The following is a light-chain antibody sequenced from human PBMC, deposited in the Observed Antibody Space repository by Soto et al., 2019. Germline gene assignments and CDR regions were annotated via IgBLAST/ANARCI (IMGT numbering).Light chain of an antibody. V-gene: IGLV2-14*01. J-gene: IGLJ1*01. CDR2: DVS. CDR1: SSDVGGYNY. CDR3: SSYTSRSSSTYV. Sequence: QSVLTQPASVSGSPGQSITVSCTGTSSDVGGYNYVSWYQQHPGKAHKLMIYDVSNRPSGVSNRFSGSKSGNTASLTISGLQAEDEADYYCSSYTSRSSSTYVFGTGTKVTVL.